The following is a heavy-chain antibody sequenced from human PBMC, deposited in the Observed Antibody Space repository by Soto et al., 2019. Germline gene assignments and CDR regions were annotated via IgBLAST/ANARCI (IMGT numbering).Heavy chain of an antibody. V-gene: IGHV4-4*02. Sequence: QVQLQESGPGLVMPSGTVSLTCAVSGVSISSDNWWRWDRQPPGKALEWIGEIHHSGSTNYNPSLKSRVTMSVVPSEDLFSLTLNSVTAADTAFYYCARDQGSHPGDWGQGTLVSVSS. CDR2: IHHSGST. CDR1: GVSISSDNW. CDR3: ARDQGSHPGD. J-gene: IGHJ4*02. D-gene: IGHD6-13*01.